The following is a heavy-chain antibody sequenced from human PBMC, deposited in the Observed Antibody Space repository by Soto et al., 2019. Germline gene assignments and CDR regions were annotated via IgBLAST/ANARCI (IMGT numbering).Heavy chain of an antibody. D-gene: IGHD3-3*01. CDR2: ISYDGSNK. V-gene: IGHV3-30*04. Sequence: GGSLRLSCAASGFTFSSYAMHWVRQAPGKGLEWVAVISYDGSNKYYADSVKGRFTISRDNSKNTLYLQMNSLRAEDTAVYYCARGSDFWSGYFDYWGQGTLVTVSS. J-gene: IGHJ4*02. CDR1: GFTFSSYA. CDR3: ARGSDFWSGYFDY.